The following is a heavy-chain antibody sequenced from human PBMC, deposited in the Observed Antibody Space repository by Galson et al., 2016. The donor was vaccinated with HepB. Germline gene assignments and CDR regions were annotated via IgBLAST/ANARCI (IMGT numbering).Heavy chain of an antibody. CDR1: GASMNNYYMNTYY. D-gene: IGHD1-26*01. J-gene: IGHJ5*02. CDR3: ARYDGKSGAGWFDP. Sequence: SETLSLTCTVSGASMNNYYMNTYYWSWIRQPPGKGLECIGLINYSGTTKYNPSLKSRVTMSVDTSESQFSLKLSSVTAADTAIYYCARYDGKSGAGWFDPWGQGTLVTVSS. V-gene: IGHV4-59*08. CDR2: INYSGTT.